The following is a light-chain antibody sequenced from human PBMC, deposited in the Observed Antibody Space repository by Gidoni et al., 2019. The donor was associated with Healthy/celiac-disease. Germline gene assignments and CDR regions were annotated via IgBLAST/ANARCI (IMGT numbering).Light chain of an antibody. CDR1: SSDGGSYNF. Sequence: HSPLPHLPSLFGSPGQPITISCTGTSSDGGSYNFFSWSQQHPGKAPKLMIYEVSKRPSGVSNRFSGSKSGNTASLTISGLQAEDEADYYCCAYAGSSTLLFGGGTKLTVL. J-gene: IGLJ2*01. V-gene: IGLV2-23*02. CDR3: CAYAGSSTLL. CDR2: EVS.